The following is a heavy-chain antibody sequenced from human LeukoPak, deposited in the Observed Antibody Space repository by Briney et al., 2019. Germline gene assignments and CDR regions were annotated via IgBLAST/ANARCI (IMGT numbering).Heavy chain of an antibody. CDR1: PYTFTTYG. CDR3: ARKGPAAYYYYYLDV. CDR2: MNPNSGNT. Sequence: ASVKVSCKASPYTFTTYGIRWVRPATGQGLAWMGWMNPNSGNTGYAQKLQVTVTITRNTSISTAYMELSSLRSEDAAVYYCARKGPAAYYYYYLDVWGKGTTVTVSS. D-gene: IGHD2-2*01. J-gene: IGHJ6*03. V-gene: IGHV1-8*03.